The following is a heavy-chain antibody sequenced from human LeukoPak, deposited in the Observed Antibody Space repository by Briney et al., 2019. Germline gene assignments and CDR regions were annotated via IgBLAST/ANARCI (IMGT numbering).Heavy chain of an antibody. V-gene: IGHV3-21*01. CDR1: GFTFSSYN. CDR3: ASPLYYYGSGAFDY. Sequence: GGSLRLSCAASGFTFSSYNMNWVRQAPGKGLEWVSSISSSSNYIYYADSVKGRFTISRDNAKNSLYLQMNSLRAEDTAVYYCASPLYYYGSGAFDYWGQGTLVTVSS. D-gene: IGHD3-10*01. J-gene: IGHJ4*02. CDR2: ISSSSNYI.